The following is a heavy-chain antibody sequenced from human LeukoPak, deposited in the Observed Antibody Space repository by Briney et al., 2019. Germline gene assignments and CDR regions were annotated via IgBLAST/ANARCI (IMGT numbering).Heavy chain of an antibody. CDR3: ARGGAARPDY. V-gene: IGHV3-11*06. D-gene: IGHD6-6*01. CDR1: GFTFSDHY. Sequence: GGSLRLSCAASGFTFSDHYMDWVRQAPGKGLEWVSYISSSSSAINYADSVRGRFTISRDNAKNSLYLQMNSLRPEDTAVYYCARGGAARPDYWGQGTLVTVSS. J-gene: IGHJ4*02. CDR2: ISSSSSAI.